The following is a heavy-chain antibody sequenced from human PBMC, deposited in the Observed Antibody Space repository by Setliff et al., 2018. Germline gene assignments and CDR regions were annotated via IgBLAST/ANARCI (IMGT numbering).Heavy chain of an antibody. CDR2: ISYLPDYI. CDR3: ARGTLIPGFGEYLDDD. V-gene: IGHV3-21*01. J-gene: IGHJ4*02. CDR1: GSTFSTSA. Sequence: PGGSLRLSCAASGSTFSTSAMNWVRQAPGKGLEWVSSISYLPDYIYYADSVKGRFTISRDDTENSLYLQMDRLRADDTAVYYCARGTLIPGFGEYLDDDLGQGTLVTVSS. D-gene: IGHD3-10*01.